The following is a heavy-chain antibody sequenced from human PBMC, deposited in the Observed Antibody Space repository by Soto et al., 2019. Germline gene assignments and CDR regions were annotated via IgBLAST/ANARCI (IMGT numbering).Heavy chain of an antibody. CDR1: GGSISSGGYS. CDR3: ASRRDGYTTYWYFDL. D-gene: IGHD5-12*01. Sequence: QLQLQESGSGLVKPSQTLSLTCAVSGGSISSGGYSWSWIRQSPGKGLEWIGYIYHSGSTYYNPSLKCRVTISVDRSKNQFSLKLSSVTAADTAVYYCASRRDGYTTYWYFDLWGRGTLVTVSS. J-gene: IGHJ2*01. V-gene: IGHV4-30-2*06. CDR2: IYHSGST.